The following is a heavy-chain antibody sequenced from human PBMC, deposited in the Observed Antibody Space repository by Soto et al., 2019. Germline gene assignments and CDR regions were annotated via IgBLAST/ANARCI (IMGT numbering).Heavy chain of an antibody. Sequence: QVQLAQSGAEVKTPGSSVTVSCKASGDTSTPYAISWVRQAPGQGLEWLGGIIPIAGTPTYAQKFQGRVTISEDRSTSTTSMELTRLTSEDTAVYYCARGYCVSSSCHSLDSWGQGTPVTVSS. V-gene: IGHV1-69*14. CDR1: GDTSTPYA. CDR2: IIPIAGTP. J-gene: IGHJ4*02. CDR3: ARGYCVSSSCHSLDS. D-gene: IGHD2-15*01.